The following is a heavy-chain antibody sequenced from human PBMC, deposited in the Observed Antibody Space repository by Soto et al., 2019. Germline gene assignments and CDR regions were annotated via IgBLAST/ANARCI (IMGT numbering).Heavy chain of an antibody. J-gene: IGHJ4*02. CDR3: VKDRWVDY. V-gene: IGHV3-64D*06. Sequence: GGSLRLSCSASGFTFSNYAMHWVRQAPGKGLEYVSSISSDGGTTYYADSVKGRFAISRDNSKNTLYLQMSSLRAEDTALYYCVKDRWVDYWGQGTMVTVYS. CDR1: GFTFSNYA. D-gene: IGHD1-26*01. CDR2: ISSDGGTT.